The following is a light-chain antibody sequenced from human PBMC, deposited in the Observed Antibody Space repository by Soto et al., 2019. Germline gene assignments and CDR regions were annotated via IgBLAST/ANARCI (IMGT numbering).Light chain of an antibody. CDR1: QSVSSSY. CDR2: GAS. J-gene: IGKJ1*01. CDR3: HQYGASPQT. Sequence: VLTQSPGTLSLSPGERATLSCRASQSVSSSYLAWYQHKRGQAPRLLMYGASSRATGVPDRFSGWGSGTDFTLTISRLEPEDFVVYYCHQYGASPQTFGQGTKVEVK. V-gene: IGKV3-20*01.